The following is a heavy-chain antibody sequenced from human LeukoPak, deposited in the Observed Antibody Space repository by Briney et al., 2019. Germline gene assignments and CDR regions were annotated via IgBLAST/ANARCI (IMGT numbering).Heavy chain of an antibody. CDR2: INHSGST. Sequence: SETLSLTCTVSGASISSSTDYWSWIRQPPGKGLEWIGEINHSGSTNYNPSLKSRVTISVDTSKNQFSLKLSSVTAADTAVYYCARGPESRGYSYVRRTGFDYWGQGTLVTVSS. J-gene: IGHJ4*02. CDR1: GASISSSTDY. D-gene: IGHD5-18*01. V-gene: IGHV4-39*07. CDR3: ARGPESRGYSYVRRTGFDY.